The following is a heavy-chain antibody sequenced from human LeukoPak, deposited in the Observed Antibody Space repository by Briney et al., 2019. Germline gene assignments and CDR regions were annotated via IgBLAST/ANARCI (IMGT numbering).Heavy chain of an antibody. CDR3: AREGGMIAVAGNLLFDY. CDR1: GGTFSSYA. J-gene: IGHJ4*02. Sequence: GASVKVSCKASGGTFSSYAISWVRQAPGQGLEWMGGIIPIFGTANYAQKFQGRVTITADESTSTAYMELSSLRSEDTAVYYCAREGGMIAVAGNLLFDYWGQGTLVTVSS. D-gene: IGHD6-19*01. V-gene: IGHV1-69*13. CDR2: IIPIFGTA.